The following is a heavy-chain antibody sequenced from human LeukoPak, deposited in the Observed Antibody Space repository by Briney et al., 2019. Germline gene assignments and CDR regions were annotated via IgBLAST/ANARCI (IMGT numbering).Heavy chain of an antibody. D-gene: IGHD6-19*01. CDR2: INHSGST. Sequence: PSETLSLTCTVSGGSISSSSYYWGWIRQPPGKGLEWIGEINHSGSTNYNPSLKSRVTISVDTSKNQFSLKLSSVTAADTAVYYCAGYSSGRLEPMYYFDYWGQGTLVTVSS. J-gene: IGHJ4*02. V-gene: IGHV4-39*07. CDR3: AGYSSGRLEPMYYFDY. CDR1: GGSISSSSYY.